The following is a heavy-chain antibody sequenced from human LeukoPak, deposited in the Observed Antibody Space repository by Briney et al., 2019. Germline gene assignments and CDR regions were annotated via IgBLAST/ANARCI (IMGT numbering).Heavy chain of an antibody. J-gene: IGHJ4*02. CDR1: GFAFSSYW. Sequence: GGSLRLSCAASGFAFSSYWMSWVRQAPGKGLEWVANIKQDGSAKYYVDSVKGRFTISRDNAKNSLYLQMNSLRAEDTAVYYCASRYYYDSSGYYYLGYWGQGTLVTVSS. V-gene: IGHV3-7*01. CDR3: ASRYYYDSSGYYYLGY. D-gene: IGHD3-22*01. CDR2: IKQDGSAK.